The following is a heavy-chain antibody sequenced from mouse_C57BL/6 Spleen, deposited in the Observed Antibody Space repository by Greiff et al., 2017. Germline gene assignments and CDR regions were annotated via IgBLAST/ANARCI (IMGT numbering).Heavy chain of an antibody. V-gene: IGHV1-15*01. CDR3: TRLGKITTVVADYFDY. Sequence: QVQLQQSGAELVRPGASVTLSCKASGYTFTDYEMHWVKQTPVHGLEWIGAIDPETGGTAYNQKFKGKAILTADKSSSTAYMELRSLTSENSAVYYGTRLGKITTVVADYFDYWGQGTTLTVSS. J-gene: IGHJ2*01. CDR1: GYTFTDYE. CDR2: IDPETGGT. D-gene: IGHD1-1*01.